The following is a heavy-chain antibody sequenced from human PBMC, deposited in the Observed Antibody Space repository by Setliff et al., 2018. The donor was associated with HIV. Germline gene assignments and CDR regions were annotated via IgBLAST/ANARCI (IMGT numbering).Heavy chain of an antibody. J-gene: IGHJ5*02. CDR1: GFTFSSYA. CDR3: VKRGIAVAGRWVPRNNWFDP. V-gene: IGHV4-34*08. Sequence: PGGSLRLSCAASGFTFSSYAMSWVRQSPGKGLEWIGEINHSGGTNYNPSLKSRVTISVDTTKNQFSLKVKSVTAADTAVYFCVKRGIAVAGRWVPRNNWFDPWGQGSLVTVSS. D-gene: IGHD6-19*01. CDR2: INHSGGT.